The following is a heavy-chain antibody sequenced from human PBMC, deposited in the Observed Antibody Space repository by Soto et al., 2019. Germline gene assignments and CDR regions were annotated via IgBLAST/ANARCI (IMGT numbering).Heavy chain of an antibody. V-gene: IGHV3-13*01. CDR1: GFTFSSYD. J-gene: IGHJ4*02. D-gene: IGHD3-10*01. CDR2: IGTAGDT. CDR3: ARAGESSLTVDRPFDY. Sequence: SLRLSCAASGFTFSSYDMHWVRQATGKGLEWVSAIGTAGDTYYPGSVKGRFTISRENAKNSLYLQMNSLRAGDTAVYYCARAGESSLTVDRPFDYWGQGTLVTVSS.